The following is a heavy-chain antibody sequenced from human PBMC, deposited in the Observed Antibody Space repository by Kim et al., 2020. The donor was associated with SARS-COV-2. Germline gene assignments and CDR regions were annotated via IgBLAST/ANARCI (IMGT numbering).Heavy chain of an antibody. CDR2: FDPEDGET. V-gene: IGHV1-24*01. CDR1: GYTLTELS. D-gene: IGHD3-10*01. CDR3: ATDHAKNVLLWFGELSY. J-gene: IGHJ4*02. Sequence: ASVKVSCKVSGYTLTELSMHWVRQAPGKGLEWMGGFDPEDGETIYAQKFQGRVTMTEDTSTDTAYMELSSLRSEDTAVYYCATDHAKNVLLWFGELSYWGQGTLVTVSS.